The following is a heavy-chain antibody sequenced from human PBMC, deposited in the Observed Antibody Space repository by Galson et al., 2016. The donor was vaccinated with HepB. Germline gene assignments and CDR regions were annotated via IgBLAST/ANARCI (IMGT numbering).Heavy chain of an antibody. CDR2: INPNGGST. CDR1: GYTFTRYY. Sequence: SVKVSCKASGYTFTRYYMHWVRQAPGQGLEWMGIINPNGGSTSYSQKFQGRVTMTRDTSTSTVYMELSSLRSEDTAVYYCARASSRDSSSWYGAEYFQHGGQGTLVTVSS. CDR3: ARASSRDSSSWYGAEYFQH. V-gene: IGHV1-46*01. D-gene: IGHD6-13*01. J-gene: IGHJ1*01.